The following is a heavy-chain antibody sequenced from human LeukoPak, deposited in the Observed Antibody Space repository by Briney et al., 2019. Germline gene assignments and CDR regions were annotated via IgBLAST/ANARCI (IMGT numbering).Heavy chain of an antibody. Sequence: GGSLRLSCATSGFTFSSFSMNWVRQAPGKGLEWVSYIRGGSSDIHYADSVKGRFTISRDDAKNSLYLQMNSLRAEDTAVYYCAKDLPDSRESLTGHWFDPWGQGTLVTVSS. J-gene: IGHJ5*02. CDR1: GFTFSSFS. D-gene: IGHD3-10*01. V-gene: IGHV3-21*05. CDR2: IRGGSSDI. CDR3: AKDLPDSRESLTGHWFDP.